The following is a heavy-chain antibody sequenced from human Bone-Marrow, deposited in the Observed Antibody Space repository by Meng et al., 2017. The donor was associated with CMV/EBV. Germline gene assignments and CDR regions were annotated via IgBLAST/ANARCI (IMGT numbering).Heavy chain of an antibody. V-gene: IGHV3-11*04. CDR2: ISSSGSTI. Sequence: LSLTCTVSGGSISSSSYYWGWIRQAPGKGLEWVSYISSSGSTIYYADSVKGRFTISRDNAKNSLYLQMNSLRAEDTAVYYCASREVRGKYYYYGMDVWGQGTTVTVSS. D-gene: IGHD3-10*01. J-gene: IGHJ6*02. CDR1: GGSISSSSYY. CDR3: ASREVRGKYYYYGMDV.